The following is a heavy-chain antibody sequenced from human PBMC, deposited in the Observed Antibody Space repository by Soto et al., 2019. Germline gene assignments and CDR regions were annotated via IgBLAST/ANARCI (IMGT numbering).Heavy chain of an antibody. J-gene: IGHJ4*02. CDR1: GFTFRNYW. V-gene: IGHV3-74*01. CDR2: ISDYGRI. D-gene: IGHD3-3*01. Sequence: EVQLVESGGGLVQSGGSLRLACAASGFTFRNYWMHWVRQAPGKGLVWVSRISDYGRINYADSVKGRFTISRDDVKTELYLQMNNLRAEDTAVYYCARGGVEPFDYWGQGALVTVSS. CDR3: ARGGVEPFDY.